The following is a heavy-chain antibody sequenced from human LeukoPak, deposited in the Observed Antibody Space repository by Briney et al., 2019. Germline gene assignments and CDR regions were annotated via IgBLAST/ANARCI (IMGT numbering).Heavy chain of an antibody. CDR3: ARGRGSDLYHLDY. Sequence: GGSLRLSCAASGFSFSEYYMSWIRQAPGKGLEWVSCISSGSSYTNYTDSVKGRFTISRDNAKNSLYLQMNSLRDEDMAVYYCARGRGSDLYHLDYWGQGTLVTASS. V-gene: IGHV3-11*06. CDR1: GFSFSEYY. J-gene: IGHJ4*02. D-gene: IGHD6-19*01. CDR2: ISSGSSYT.